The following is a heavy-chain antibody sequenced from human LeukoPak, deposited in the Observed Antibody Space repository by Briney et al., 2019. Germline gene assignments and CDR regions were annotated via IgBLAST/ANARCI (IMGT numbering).Heavy chain of an antibody. CDR3: ARVRSTGTGHDAFDI. J-gene: IGHJ3*02. CDR2: ISAYNGNT. V-gene: IGHV1-18*01. Sequence: GASVKVSCKASGYTFTSYGISWVRQAPGQGLEWMGWISAYNGNTNYAQKLQGRVTMTTDTSTSTAYMELRSLRSDDTAVYYCARVRSTGTGHDAFDIWGQGTMVTVSS. CDR1: GYTFTSYG. D-gene: IGHD1/OR15-1a*01.